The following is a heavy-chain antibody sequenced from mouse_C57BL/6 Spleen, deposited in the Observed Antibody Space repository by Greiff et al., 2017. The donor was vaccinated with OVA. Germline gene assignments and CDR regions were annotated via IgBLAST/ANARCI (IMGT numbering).Heavy chain of an antibody. Sequence: QVQLQQPGAELVKPGASVKLSCKASGYTFTSYWMQWVKQRPGQGLEWIGEIDPSDSYTNYKQKFKGKATLTVDTSSSTAYKQLSMLTTEDYADYYGARPYYGSSWFDYWGQGTTLTVSS. CDR3: ARPYYGSSWFDY. D-gene: IGHD1-1*01. V-gene: IGHV1-50*01. CDR2: IDPSDSYT. J-gene: IGHJ2*01. CDR1: GYTFTSYW.